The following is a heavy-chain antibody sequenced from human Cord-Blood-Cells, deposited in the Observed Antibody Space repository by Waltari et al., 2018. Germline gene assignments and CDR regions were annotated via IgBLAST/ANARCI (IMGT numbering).Heavy chain of an antibody. D-gene: IGHD1-26*01. CDR3: ARHIAGWDDAFDI. V-gene: IGHV4-39*01. J-gene: IGHJ3*02. CDR2: IYYSSGT. Sequence: QLQLQESGPGLVKPSETLSLTCTVSGGSISSSSYYWGWIRQPPGKGLEWIGSIYYSSGTSYNPSLKSRVTISVDTSKNQFSLKLSSVTAADTAVYYCARHIAGWDDAFDIWGQGTMVTDSS. CDR1: GGSISSSSYY.